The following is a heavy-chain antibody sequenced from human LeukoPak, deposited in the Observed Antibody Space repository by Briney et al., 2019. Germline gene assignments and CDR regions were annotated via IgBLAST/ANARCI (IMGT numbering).Heavy chain of an antibody. Sequence: PGGSLRLSCVASEFTFSIYSMNWVRQAPGKGLEWVSSIQPSGKNIYHAASLKGRFTISRDNSKNTLYLQMNSLRAEDTAVYYCARDRSGWYDSWGQGTLVTVS. V-gene: IGHV3-21*04. CDR2: IQPSGKNI. J-gene: IGHJ5*01. CDR3: ARDRSGWYDS. D-gene: IGHD3-3*01. CDR1: EFTFSIYS.